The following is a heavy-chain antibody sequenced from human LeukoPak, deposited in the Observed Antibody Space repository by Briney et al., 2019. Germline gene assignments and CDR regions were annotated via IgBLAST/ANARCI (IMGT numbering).Heavy chain of an antibody. CDR2: INAGNGNT. D-gene: IGHD3-22*01. CDR1: GYTFTSYA. Sequence: GASVKVSCKASGYTFTSYAMHWVRQAPGRRLEWMGWINAGNGNTKYSQKFQGRVTITRDTSASTAYMELSSLRSEDTAVYYCARDPNYYDSSGYYGGDFDYWGQGTLVTVSS. CDR3: ARDPNYYDSSGYYGGDFDY. J-gene: IGHJ4*02. V-gene: IGHV1-3*01.